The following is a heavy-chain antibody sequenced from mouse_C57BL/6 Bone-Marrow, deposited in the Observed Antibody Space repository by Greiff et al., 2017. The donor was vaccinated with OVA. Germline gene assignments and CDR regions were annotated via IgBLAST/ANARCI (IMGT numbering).Heavy chain of an antibody. J-gene: IGHJ3*01. CDR3: AGKAWFAY. CDR2: ISSGGSYT. V-gene: IGHV5-6*01. Sequence: DVQLVESGGDLVKPGGSLKLSCAASGFTFSSYGMSWVRQTPDKRLEWVATISSGGSYTYYPDSVKGRFTISRDNAKNTLYLQMSSLKAEDTAMYYCAGKAWFAYWGQGTLVTVSA. CDR1: GFTFSSYG.